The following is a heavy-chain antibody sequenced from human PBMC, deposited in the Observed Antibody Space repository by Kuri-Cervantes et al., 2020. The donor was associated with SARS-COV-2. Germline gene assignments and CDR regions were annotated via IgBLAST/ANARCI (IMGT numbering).Heavy chain of an antibody. D-gene: IGHD3-10*01. V-gene: IGHV3-33*08. Sequence: GGSPRLSCGASGFSLTNYAIHWVRQAPGKGLEWVSVIWYDGKNEYCAGSVKGRFNISRDTSKNTVSLHMNSLRAEDTAMYYCATGAANSYMDVWGRGTTVTVSS. CDR3: ATGAANSYMDV. J-gene: IGHJ6*03. CDR2: IWYDGKNE. CDR1: GFSLTNYA.